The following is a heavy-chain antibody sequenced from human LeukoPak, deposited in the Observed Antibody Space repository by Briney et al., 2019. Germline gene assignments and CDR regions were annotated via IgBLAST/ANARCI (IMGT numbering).Heavy chain of an antibody. CDR1: GFTFSSYA. CDR2: ISGSGGST. V-gene: IGHV3-23*01. CDR3: AKIITMVRGAFDY. J-gene: IGHJ4*02. Sequence: GGSLRLSRAASGFTFSSYAMSWVRQAPGKGLEWVSAISGSGGSTYYADSVKGRFTISRDNSKNTLYLQMNSLRAEDTAVYYCAKIITMVRGAFDYWGQGTLVTVSS. D-gene: IGHD3-10*01.